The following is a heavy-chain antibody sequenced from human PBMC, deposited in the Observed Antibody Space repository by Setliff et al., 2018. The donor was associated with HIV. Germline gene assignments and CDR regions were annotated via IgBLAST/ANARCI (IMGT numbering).Heavy chain of an antibody. Sequence: PSETLSLTCAVYGGSLSGYHWSWIRQSPEKGLEWIGYIYHSGSTNYNPSLKSRVTISVDTSKNQFSMKLRSVTAADTAVYYCARLRSELGVFDYWVQGTLVTVSS. D-gene: IGHD1-26*01. V-gene: IGHV4-59*08. CDR1: GGSLSGYH. CDR2: IYHSGST. J-gene: IGHJ4*02. CDR3: ARLRSELGVFDY.